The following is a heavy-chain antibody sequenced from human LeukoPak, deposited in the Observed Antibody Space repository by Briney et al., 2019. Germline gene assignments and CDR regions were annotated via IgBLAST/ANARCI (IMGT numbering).Heavy chain of an antibody. CDR1: GGSISSYY. D-gene: IGHD3-10*01. Sequence: SETLSLTCAVSGGSISSYYWSWIRQPPGKGLEWIGSIYYSGSTYYNPSLKSRVTISVDTSKNQFSLKLSSVTAADTAVYYCARGGGGYWGQGTLVTVSS. J-gene: IGHJ4*02. CDR3: ARGGGGY. CDR2: IYYSGST. V-gene: IGHV4-59*12.